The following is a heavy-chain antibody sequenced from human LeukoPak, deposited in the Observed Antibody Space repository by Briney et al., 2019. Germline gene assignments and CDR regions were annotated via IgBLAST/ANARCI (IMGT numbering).Heavy chain of an antibody. J-gene: IGHJ6*03. Sequence: GGSLRLSCTTSGFNFRAYWMGWVRQAPGKGLEWVANIKQDGSEKYYVDSVKGRFTISRDNTKSSLYLQMNSLRDEDTAVYYCARDIGDCSSLSCYNHYYYMDVWGKGTTVTVSS. CDR1: GFNFRAYW. CDR2: IKQDGSEK. CDR3: ARDIGDCSSLSCYNHYYYMDV. V-gene: IGHV3-7*01. D-gene: IGHD2-2*02.